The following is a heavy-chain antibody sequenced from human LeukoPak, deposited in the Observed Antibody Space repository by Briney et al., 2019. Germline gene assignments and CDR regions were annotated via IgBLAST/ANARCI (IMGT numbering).Heavy chain of an antibody. CDR2: IGSAGDT. V-gene: IGHV3-13*01. CDR1: GFTFSSYD. CDR3: ARGGHNFDF. J-gene: IGHJ4*02. Sequence: GGSLRLSCAASGFTFSSYDMHWVRHTTGKGLEWVSVIGSAGDTYYQGSVKGRFIIARENAKNSLYLQMNSLRVEDTAVYYCARGGHNFDFWGQGTQVTVSS.